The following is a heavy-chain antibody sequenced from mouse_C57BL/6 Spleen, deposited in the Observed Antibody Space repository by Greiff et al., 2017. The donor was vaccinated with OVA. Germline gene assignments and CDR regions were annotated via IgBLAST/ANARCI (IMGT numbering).Heavy chain of an antibody. CDR2: ISSGGSYT. Sequence: EVMLVESGGDLVKPGGSLKLSCAASGFTFSSYGMSWVRQTPDKRLEWVATISSGGSYTYYPDSVKGRFTISRDNAKNTLYLQMSSLKSEDTAMYYCASPSYYGSSYREAMDYWGQGTSVTVSS. D-gene: IGHD1-1*01. J-gene: IGHJ4*01. CDR1: GFTFSSYG. V-gene: IGHV5-6*02. CDR3: ASPSYYGSSYREAMDY.